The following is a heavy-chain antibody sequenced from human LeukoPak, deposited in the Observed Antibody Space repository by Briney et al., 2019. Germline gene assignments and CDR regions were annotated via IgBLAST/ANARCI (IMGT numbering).Heavy chain of an antibody. CDR1: GGSINSYY. Sequence: SETLSLTCTVSGGSINSYYWIWIRPPPGKGLEWIGYIYYSGSTNYNPSLKSRVTISVDTSKNQFSLKLSSVTAADTAVYYCARGRITYSYGFFYWGQGTLVTVSS. D-gene: IGHD5-18*01. V-gene: IGHV4-59*12. CDR2: IYYSGST. CDR3: ARGRITYSYGFFY. J-gene: IGHJ4*02.